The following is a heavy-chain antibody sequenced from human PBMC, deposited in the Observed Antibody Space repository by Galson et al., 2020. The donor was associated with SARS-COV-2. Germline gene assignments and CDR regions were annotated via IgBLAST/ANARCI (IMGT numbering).Heavy chain of an antibody. V-gene: IGHV4-31*03. J-gene: IGHJ4*02. CDR2: ISYSGRT. D-gene: IGHD6-13*01. CDR1: GVSISSGPYY. CDR3: ARSIAALVTGVDY. Sequence: ASETLSLTFSVSGVSISSGPYYWSWIRQHPGKGLEWIGYISYSGRTFYNPSLKSRVSISLDTSMNQFSLKMTSVTAADTAVYYCARSIAALVTGVDYWGQGALVTVTS.